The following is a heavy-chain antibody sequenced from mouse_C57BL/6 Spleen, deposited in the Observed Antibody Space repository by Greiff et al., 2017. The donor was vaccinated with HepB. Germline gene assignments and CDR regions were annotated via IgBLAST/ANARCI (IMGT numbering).Heavy chain of an antibody. Sequence: DVKLVESGGGLVKPGGSLKLSCAASGFTFSDYGMHWVRQAPEKGLEWVAYISSGSSTIYYADTVKGRFTISRDNAKNTLFLQMTSLRSEDTAMYYCAREDDVYAMDYWGQGTSVTVSS. CDR3: AREDDVYAMDY. J-gene: IGHJ4*01. CDR1: GFTFSDYG. D-gene: IGHD2-12*01. V-gene: IGHV5-17*01. CDR2: ISSGSSTI.